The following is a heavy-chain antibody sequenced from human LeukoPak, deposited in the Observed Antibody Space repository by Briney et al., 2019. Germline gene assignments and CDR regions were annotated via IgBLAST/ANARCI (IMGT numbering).Heavy chain of an antibody. J-gene: IGHJ5*02. D-gene: IGHD3-22*01. CDR3: ARHHDSSLNPFDP. Sequence: KPGASLQISCQGSGSSFTSYWIGWVRQLPGKGLEWMGIIYPGDSDTRYSPSFQGQVTISADKSISTAYLQWSSLKASDTAMYYCARHHDSSLNPFDPWGQGTLVTVSS. V-gene: IGHV5-51*01. CDR2: IYPGDSDT. CDR1: GSSFTSYW.